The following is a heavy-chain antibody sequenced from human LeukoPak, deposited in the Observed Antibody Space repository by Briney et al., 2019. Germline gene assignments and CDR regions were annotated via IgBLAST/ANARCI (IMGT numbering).Heavy chain of an antibody. CDR3: ARVGVYSGSYYFDY. D-gene: IGHD1-26*01. CDR2: ISISGGST. V-gene: IGHV3-23*01. J-gene: IGHJ4*02. Sequence: GGSQRLSCAASGFTFSNYAMTWVRQAPGKGLEWVSTISISGGSTYYADSVKGRFTISRDNSKNTMYLQMNSLRAEDTAVYYCARVGVYSGSYYFDYWGQGTLVTVSS. CDR1: GFTFSNYA.